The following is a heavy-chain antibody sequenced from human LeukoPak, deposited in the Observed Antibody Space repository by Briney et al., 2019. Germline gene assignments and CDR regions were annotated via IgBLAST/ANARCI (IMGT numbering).Heavy chain of an antibody. J-gene: IGHJ4*02. D-gene: IGHD3-3*01. V-gene: IGHV4-34*01. Sequence: SETLSLTCAVYGGSFSGYYWSWIRQPPGKGLEWIGEINHSGSTNYNPSLKSRVTISVDTSKNQFSLKPSSVTAADTAVYYCARDCYDFWSGFYRWYYFDYWGQGTLVTVSS. CDR3: ARDCYDFWSGFYRWYYFDY. CDR1: GGSFSGYY. CDR2: INHSGST.